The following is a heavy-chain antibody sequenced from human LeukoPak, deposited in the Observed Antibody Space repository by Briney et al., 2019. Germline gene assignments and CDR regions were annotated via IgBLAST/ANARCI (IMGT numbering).Heavy chain of an antibody. CDR1: GFTVSSNY. V-gene: IGHV3-53*01. J-gene: IGHJ6*02. D-gene: IGHD3-10*01. Sequence: PGGSLRLSCAASGFTVSSNYMSWVRQAPGKGLEWVSVIYSGGSTYYADSVKGRFTISRDNSKNTLYLQMNSLRAEDTAVYYCAREGLGPRRMVRGVIFNGMDVWGQGTTVTVSS. CDR2: IYSGGST. CDR3: AREGLGPRRMVRGVIFNGMDV.